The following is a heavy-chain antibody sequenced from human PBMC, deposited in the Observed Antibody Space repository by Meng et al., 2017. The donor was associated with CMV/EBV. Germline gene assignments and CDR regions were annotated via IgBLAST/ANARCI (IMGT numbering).Heavy chain of an antibody. Sequence: ASVKVSCKASGYTFTSYDINWVRQATGQGLEWMGWMNPNSGNTGYAQKFQGRVTMTRNTSISTAYMELSSLRSEDTAVYYCARPLTGYYQSGMDVWGQGTTVNVSS. D-gene: IGHD3-9*01. V-gene: IGHV1-8*01. J-gene: IGHJ6*02. CDR2: MNPNSGNT. CDR1: GYTFTSYD. CDR3: ARPLTGYYQSGMDV.